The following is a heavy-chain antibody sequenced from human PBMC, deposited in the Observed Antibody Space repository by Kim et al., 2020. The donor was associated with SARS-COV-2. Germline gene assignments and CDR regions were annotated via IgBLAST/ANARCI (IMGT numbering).Heavy chain of an antibody. D-gene: IGHD4-4*01. V-gene: IGHV4-59*08. CDR1: GGSISSYY. CDR2: IYYSGST. CDR3: ARQDSNYGYYYYYGMDV. J-gene: IGHJ6*02. Sequence: SETLSLTCTVSGGSISSYYWSWIRQPPGKGLEWIGYIYYSGSTNYNPSLKSRVTISVDTSKNQFSLKLSSVTAADTAVYYCARQDSNYGYYYYYGMDVWGQGTTVTVTS.